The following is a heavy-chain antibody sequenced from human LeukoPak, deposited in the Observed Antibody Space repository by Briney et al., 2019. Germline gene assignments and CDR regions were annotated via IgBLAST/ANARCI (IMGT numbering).Heavy chain of an antibody. CDR2: MNPNSGNT. D-gene: IGHD3-10*01. CDR1: GYKFINYG. V-gene: IGHV1-8*02. CDR3: ARVITMVRGVIILSY. Sequence: ASVKVSCKASGYKFINYGISWVRQAPGQGLEWMGWMNPNSGNTGYAQKFQGRVTMTRNTSISTAYMELSSLRSEDTAVYYCARVITMVRGVIILSYWGQGTLVTVSS. J-gene: IGHJ4*02.